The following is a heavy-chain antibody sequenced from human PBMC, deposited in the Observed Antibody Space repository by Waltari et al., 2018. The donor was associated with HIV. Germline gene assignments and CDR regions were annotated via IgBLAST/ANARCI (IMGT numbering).Heavy chain of an antibody. CDR1: GYTFTAYY. CDR3: SRGGTILTGYYPSGVA. V-gene: IGHV1-2*02. D-gene: IGHD3-9*01. CDR2: MKPNSGGT. J-gene: IGHJ5*02. Sequence: QVQLVQSGAEVKKPGASVKVSCKASGYTFTAYYIHWVRQAPGQGLEWMGWMKPNSGGTNYPQEFKGSVTMTRDTSIKTAYLQLSGLTSDDTALYWCSRGGTILTGYYPSGVAWGQGTPVTVSS.